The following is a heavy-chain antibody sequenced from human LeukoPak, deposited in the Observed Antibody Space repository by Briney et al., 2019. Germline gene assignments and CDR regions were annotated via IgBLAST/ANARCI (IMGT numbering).Heavy chain of an antibody. D-gene: IGHD3-3*01. CDR1: GVSISPYY. Sequence: PSESLSLTCAVSGVSISPYYWAWIRQPPGKGLEWIGYIHTSGSNNQYPSLKSRVTISVDKSKNHFSLRLTSVTAADTAVYYCARLSAAVHLGAFDLWGQGTMVTVSS. CDR3: ARLSAAVHLGAFDL. J-gene: IGHJ3*01. V-gene: IGHV4-4*09. CDR2: IHTSGSN.